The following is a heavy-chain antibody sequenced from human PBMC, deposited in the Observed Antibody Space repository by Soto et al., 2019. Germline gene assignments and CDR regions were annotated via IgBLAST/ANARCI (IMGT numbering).Heavy chain of an antibody. J-gene: IGHJ6*02. CDR3: ARSGTAMVNYYCYGMDV. CDR2: IIPIFGTA. Sequence: QVQLVQSGAEVKKPGSSVKVSCKASGGTFSSYAISWVRQAPGQGLEWMGGIIPIFGTANYAQKFQGRVTITADESTSTAYMELSSLRSEDTAVYYCARSGTAMVNYYCYGMDVWGQGTTVTVSS. V-gene: IGHV1-69*01. CDR1: GGTFSSYA. D-gene: IGHD5-18*01.